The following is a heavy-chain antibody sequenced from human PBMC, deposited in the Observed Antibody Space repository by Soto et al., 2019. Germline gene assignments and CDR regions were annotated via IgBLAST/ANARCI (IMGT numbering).Heavy chain of an antibody. V-gene: IGHV4-30-4*01. D-gene: IGHD3-10*01. CDR2: IYHTGAT. J-gene: IGHJ5*02. CDR1: GASIISLDYY. Sequence: QVQLQESGPGLVRPSQTLSLTCTVSGASIISLDYYWTWIRQPPGKGLEWIGHIYHTGATYYNPSPESPFVMSVETSNNQFSLKVSFVTAADTAVFYGARGAVVMLVRAVMGVNWFDPWGQGTLVTVSS. CDR3: ARGAVVMLVRAVMGVNWFDP.